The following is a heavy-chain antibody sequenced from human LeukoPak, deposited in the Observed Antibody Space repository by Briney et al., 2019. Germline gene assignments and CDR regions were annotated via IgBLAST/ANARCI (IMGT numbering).Heavy chain of an antibody. CDR3: TTDFSIAVADLDY. CDR1: GFTFSNAW. CDR2: IKSKTDGGTT. V-gene: IGHV3-15*01. J-gene: IGHJ4*02. Sequence: GGSLRLSCAASGFTFSNAWMSWVRQAPGKGLEWVGRIKSKTDGGTTGYAAPVKGRFTISRDDSKNTLYLQMNSLKTEDTAVYYCTTDFSIAVADLDYWGQGTLVTVSS. D-gene: IGHD6-19*01.